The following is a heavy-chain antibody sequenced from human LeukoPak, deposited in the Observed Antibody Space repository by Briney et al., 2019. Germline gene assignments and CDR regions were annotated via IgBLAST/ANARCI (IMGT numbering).Heavy chain of an antibody. J-gene: IGHJ4*02. Sequence: SGGSLRLSCAVSGFTISSYWMTWVRQAPGKGLEWVANIKQDESEKYYVESVKGRFTISRDNAKNSLYLQMNSLRAEDTAVYYCARDGDILTGHFNYWGQGPLVPVSS. V-gene: IGHV3-7*03. D-gene: IGHD3-9*01. CDR3: ARDGDILTGHFNY. CDR1: GFTISSYW. CDR2: IKQDESEK.